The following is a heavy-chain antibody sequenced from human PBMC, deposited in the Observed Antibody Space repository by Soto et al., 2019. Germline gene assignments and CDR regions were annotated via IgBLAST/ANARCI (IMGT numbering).Heavy chain of an antibody. CDR1: GGSFSGYY. D-gene: IGHD3-10*01. J-gene: IGHJ5*02. CDR2: INHSGST. V-gene: IGHV4-34*01. Sequence: QVQLQQWGAGLLKPSETLSLTCAVYGGSFSGYYWSWIRQPPGKGLEWIGEINHSGSTNYNPSLKSRVTISVDTSKNQFSLKLSSVTAAGTAVYYCARGAFGSGSYRPWGQGTLVTVSS. CDR3: ARGAFGSGSYRP.